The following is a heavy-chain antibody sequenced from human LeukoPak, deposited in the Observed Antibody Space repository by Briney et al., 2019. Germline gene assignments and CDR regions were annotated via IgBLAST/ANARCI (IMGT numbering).Heavy chain of an antibody. D-gene: IGHD1-26*01. CDR2: IKQDRSEK. CDR1: GFTFSSYW. V-gene: IGHV3-7*01. Sequence: GGSLRLSCAASGFTFSSYWMSWVRESPGTGLEWVANIKQDRSEKYYVGSVKGRFTIYRDNAKNSLYLQMNSLRAEDTAVYYCARGGSYWERNYYYYYLDVWGKGTTVTVSS. J-gene: IGHJ6*03. CDR3: ARGGSYWERNYYYYYLDV.